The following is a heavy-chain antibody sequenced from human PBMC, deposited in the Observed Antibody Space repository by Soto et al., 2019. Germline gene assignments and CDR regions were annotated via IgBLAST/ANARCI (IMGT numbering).Heavy chain of an antibody. J-gene: IGHJ4*02. CDR3: HIAAAGYSDY. Sequence: PSETLSLTCTVACGSISSYYWSWIRQPPGKGLEWIGRIYTSGSTNYNPSLKSRVTMSVDTSNTQFSLKLSSVTAADTAGYSCHIAAAGYSDYWGQGTLVTVSS. CDR2: IYTSGST. V-gene: IGHV4-4*07. D-gene: IGHD6-13*01. CDR1: CGSISSYY.